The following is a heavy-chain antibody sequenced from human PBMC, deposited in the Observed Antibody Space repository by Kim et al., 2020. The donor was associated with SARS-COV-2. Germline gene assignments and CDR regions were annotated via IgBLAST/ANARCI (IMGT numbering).Heavy chain of an antibody. CDR3: AGSGAKGGLGYGAFDV. Sequence: SETLSLTCGVFGGSLSFYSWAWTRQSPGKRPEWIGEVNQSGGTNYNPSLMSRVTMSVDTSKNQISLKLASVTAADTAVYYCAGSGAKGGLGYGAFDVRGPGALVIVSS. D-gene: IGHD5-18*01. J-gene: IGHJ4*02. V-gene: IGHV4-34*01. CDR1: GGSLSFYS. CDR2: VNQSGGT.